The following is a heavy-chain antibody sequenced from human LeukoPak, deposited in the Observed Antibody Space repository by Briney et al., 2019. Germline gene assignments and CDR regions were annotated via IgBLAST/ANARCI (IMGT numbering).Heavy chain of an antibody. D-gene: IGHD6-19*01. CDR1: GSSISSYY. CDR2: IYYSGST. Sequence: SETLSLTCTVSGSSISSYYWGWVRQPPGKGLEWVGYIYYSGSTNYNPSLKNRLTISVDTSNNQFSLKLSSVTAADTAVYYCARDGGSGWYDYWGQGTLVTVSS. J-gene: IGHJ4*02. V-gene: IGHV4-59*01. CDR3: ARDGGSGWYDY.